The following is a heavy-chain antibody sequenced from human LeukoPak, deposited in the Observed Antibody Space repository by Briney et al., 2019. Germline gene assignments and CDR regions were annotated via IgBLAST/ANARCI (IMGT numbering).Heavy chain of an antibody. Sequence: SGESLRLSCVASGFISNPYWMAWFRQAPGQGLDWVANINQDGSDINYVDSVKGRFTISRDNAKNSLYLQMFSLSPEDTAVYYCVSVGSFDGSRYYPDDWRQATLVTVSS. CDR3: VSVGSFDGSRYYPDD. CDR2: INQDGSDI. D-gene: IGHD3-22*01. J-gene: IGHJ4*02. V-gene: IGHV3-7*01. CDR1: GFISNPYW.